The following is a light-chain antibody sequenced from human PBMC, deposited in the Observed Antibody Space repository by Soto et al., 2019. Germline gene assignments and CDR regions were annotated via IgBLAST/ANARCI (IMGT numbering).Light chain of an antibody. CDR3: GTWDGSPNTVV. CDR1: NSNIGTNY. CDR2: EDN. V-gene: IGLV1-51*01. Sequence: QSVLTQTPSVSAAPGQKVTISCSGSNSNIGTNYVSWYQQLPGTAPKLLIYEDNKRPSGIPDRFSGSKSGTSSTLAITGLQTGDEAVYYCGTWDGSPNTVVFSGGTKVTVL. J-gene: IGLJ3*02.